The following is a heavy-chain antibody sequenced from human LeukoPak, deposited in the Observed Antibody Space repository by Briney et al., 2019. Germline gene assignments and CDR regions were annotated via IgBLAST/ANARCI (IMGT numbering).Heavy chain of an antibody. Sequence: GGSLRLSCAASGFTVSSNYMSWVRQAPGRGLKWVSVIYSGGSTYYADSVKGRFTISRDNSKNTLYLQMNSLRAEDTAVYYCAKRIQSAMATGYWGQGTLVTVSS. CDR1: GFTVSSNY. CDR2: IYSGGST. CDR3: AKRIQSAMATGY. V-gene: IGHV3-53*01. D-gene: IGHD5-18*01. J-gene: IGHJ4*02.